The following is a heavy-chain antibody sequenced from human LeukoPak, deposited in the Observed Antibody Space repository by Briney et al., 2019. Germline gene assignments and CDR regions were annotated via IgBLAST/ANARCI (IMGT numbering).Heavy chain of an antibody. D-gene: IGHD2-2*01. J-gene: IGHJ4*02. V-gene: IGHV3-74*01. CDR2: INSDGSWT. CDR3: VSFYETY. CDR1: GNYW. Sequence: GGSLRLSCAASGNYWMHWVRQAPGEGLVWVSHINSDGSWTSYADSVKGRFTISKDNAKNTVYLQMNNLRAEDTAVYYCVSFYETYWGRGTLVTVSS.